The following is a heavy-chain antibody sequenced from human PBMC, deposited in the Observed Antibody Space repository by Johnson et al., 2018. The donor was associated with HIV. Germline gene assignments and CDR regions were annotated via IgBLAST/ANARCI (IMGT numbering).Heavy chain of an antibody. D-gene: IGHD6-19*01. J-gene: IGHJ3*02. Sequence: VQLVESGGGVVRPGGSLRLSCAASGFTFDDYAMHWVRQAPGKGLEWVSGISWNSGIIGYADSVKGRFTISRDNAKNSLYLQMNSLRAEDTALYYCARPRGAVAGTYAFDIWGQGTMVTLSS. CDR3: ARPRGAVAGTYAFDI. CDR1: GFTFDDYA. V-gene: IGHV3-9*01. CDR2: ISWNSGII.